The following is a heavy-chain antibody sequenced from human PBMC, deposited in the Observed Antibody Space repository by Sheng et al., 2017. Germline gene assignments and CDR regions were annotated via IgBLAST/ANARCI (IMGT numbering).Heavy chain of an antibody. Sequence: QVQLQESGPGLVKPSETLSLTCTVSGYSISSGYYWGWIRQPPGKGLEWIGSIYHSGSTYYNPSLKSRVTISVDTSKNQFSLKLSSVTAADTAVYYCARDGWEHGGWWYWGQGTLVTVSS. J-gene: IGHJ4*02. D-gene: IGHD1-26*01. V-gene: IGHV4-38-2*02. CDR1: GYSISSGYY. CDR3: ARDGWEHGGWWY. CDR2: IYHSGST.